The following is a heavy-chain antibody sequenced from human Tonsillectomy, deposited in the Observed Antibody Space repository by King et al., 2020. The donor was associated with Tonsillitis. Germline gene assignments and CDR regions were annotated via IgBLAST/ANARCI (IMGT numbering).Heavy chain of an antibody. CDR1: GGSISSYY. CDR3: AGAVYGVAGYFDY. J-gene: IGHJ4*02. Sequence: VQLQESGPGLVKPSETLSLTCTVSGGSISSYYWSWIRQPPGKGLEWIAYIYYAGTTNYNPSLKSRVTISVDTSKNQFSLKLTSVTAADTAVYFCAGAVYGVAGYFDYWGQGALVTVSS. CDR2: IYYAGTT. D-gene: IGHD6-19*01. V-gene: IGHV4-59*01.